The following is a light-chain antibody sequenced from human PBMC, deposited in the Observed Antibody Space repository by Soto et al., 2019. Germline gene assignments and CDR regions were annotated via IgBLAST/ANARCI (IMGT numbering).Light chain of an antibody. CDR1: QSISSY. CDR2: AAS. Sequence: DIQMTQSPSSLSASVGDRVTITCRASQSISSYLNWYQQKPGKAPKLLIYAASSLQSGVTSRFSGSGSGTDFTLTISSLQPEDFATYYCQQSYSTPYTFGQGTKV. CDR3: QQSYSTPYT. V-gene: IGKV1-39*01. J-gene: IGKJ2*01.